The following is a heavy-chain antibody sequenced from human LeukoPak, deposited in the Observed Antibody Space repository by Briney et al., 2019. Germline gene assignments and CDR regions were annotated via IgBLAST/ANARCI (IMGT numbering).Heavy chain of an antibody. Sequence: ASVKVSCKASGYTFTGYYMHWVRQAPGQGLEWMGWINPNSGGTNYAQKFQGRVTMTRDTSISTAYMELSRLRSDDTAVYYCARDIDYDSSGYTDAFDIWGQGTMVTVSS. CDR2: INPNSGGT. CDR3: ARDIDYDSSGYTDAFDI. V-gene: IGHV1-2*02. D-gene: IGHD3-22*01. CDR1: GYTFTGYY. J-gene: IGHJ3*02.